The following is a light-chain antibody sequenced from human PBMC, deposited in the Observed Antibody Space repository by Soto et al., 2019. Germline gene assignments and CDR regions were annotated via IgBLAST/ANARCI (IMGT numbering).Light chain of an antibody. CDR1: ENIDYY. Sequence: DVQMTQSPSTLSASVGDTVTITCRANENIDYYLAWYQQKPGRAPKLLIYKASSLESGVPSRFSGSGSGTEFTLPISSLQPDDFATYYCQHHNNYLYTFGQGTKLEI. J-gene: IGKJ2*01. V-gene: IGKV1-5*03. CDR2: KAS. CDR3: QHHNNYLYT.